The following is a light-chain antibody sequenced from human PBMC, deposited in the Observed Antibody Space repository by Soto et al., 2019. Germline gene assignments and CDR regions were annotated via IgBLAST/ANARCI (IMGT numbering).Light chain of an antibody. J-gene: IGLJ3*02. CDR3: AAWDDSLSGWV. CDR1: SSNIGSNF. Sequence: QSVLTQPPSASGTPGQRVTISCSGSSSNIGSNFVYWYQQFPGTAPKLLIYRNNQRPSEVPDRFSGSKSGTSASLAISGLPSEDEADYYCAAWDDSLSGWVFGGGTKVTVL. V-gene: IGLV1-47*01. CDR2: RNN.